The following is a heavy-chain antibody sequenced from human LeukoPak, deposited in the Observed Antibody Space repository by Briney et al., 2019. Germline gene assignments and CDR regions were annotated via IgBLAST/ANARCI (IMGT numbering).Heavy chain of an antibody. Sequence: PGGSPRLSCAASGFAFSSYSMNWVRQAPGKGLEWVSSISSSSSYIYYADSVKGRFTISRDNAKNSLYLQMNSLRAEDTAVYYCARDEGGNFDYWGQGTLVTVSS. CDR1: GFAFSSYS. D-gene: IGHD3-16*01. CDR2: ISSSSSYI. V-gene: IGHV3-21*01. CDR3: ARDEGGNFDY. J-gene: IGHJ4*02.